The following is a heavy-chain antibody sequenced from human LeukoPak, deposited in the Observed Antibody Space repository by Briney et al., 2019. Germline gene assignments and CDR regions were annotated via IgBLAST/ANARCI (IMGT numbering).Heavy chain of an antibody. V-gene: IGHV3-21*01. J-gene: IGHJ4*02. D-gene: IGHD3-22*01. Sequence: GGSLTLSCVGAGFTFSRYRMNWVRQAPGKGPEWVSSIRSDASYIYYADSVKGRFTISRDNAKNSVFLQMNSLRAGDTAVYYCARDGYSIGYFYDLWGQGTLVTVSS. CDR1: GFTFSRYR. CDR3: ARDGYSIGYFYDL. CDR2: IRSDASYI.